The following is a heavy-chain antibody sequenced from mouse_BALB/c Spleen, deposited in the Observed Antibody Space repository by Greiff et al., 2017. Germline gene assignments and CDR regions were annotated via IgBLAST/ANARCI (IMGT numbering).Heavy chain of an antibody. V-gene: IGHV5-6-3*01. CDR2: INSNGGST. Sequence: EVKVVESGGGLVQPGGSLKLSCAASGFTFSSYGMSWVRQTPDKRLELVATINSNGGSTYYPDSVKGRFTISRDNAKNTLYLQMSSLKSEDTAMYYCAKKGLYYGSSFYYFDYWGQGTTLTVSS. CDR1: GFTFSSYG. J-gene: IGHJ2*01. D-gene: IGHD1-1*01. CDR3: AKKGLYYGSSFYYFDY.